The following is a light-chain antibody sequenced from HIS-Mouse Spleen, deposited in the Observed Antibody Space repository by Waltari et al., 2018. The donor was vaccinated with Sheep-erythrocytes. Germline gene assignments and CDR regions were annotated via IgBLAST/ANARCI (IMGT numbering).Light chain of an antibody. CDR2: DAS. Sequence: EIVLTQSPATLSLSPGERATLPCRASQSVSSYLAWYQQKPGQAPRLLIYDASNRATGIPARFSGSGSGTDFTLTISSLGPEDFAVYYCQQRSNWYTFGQGTKLEIK. J-gene: IGKJ2*01. CDR1: QSVSSY. CDR3: QQRSNWYT. V-gene: IGKV3-11*01.